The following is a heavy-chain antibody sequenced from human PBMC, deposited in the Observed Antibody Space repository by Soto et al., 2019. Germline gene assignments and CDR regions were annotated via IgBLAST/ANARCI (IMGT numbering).Heavy chain of an antibody. CDR2: IYYSGST. CDR3: AREGLTGTIGLYYYYGIDV. CDR1: GGSISSYY. V-gene: IGHV4-59*01. J-gene: IGHJ6*02. Sequence: QVQLQESGPGLVKPSETLSLTCTVSGGSISSYYWSWIRQPPGKGLEWIGYIYYSGSTNYNPSLKSRVTISVDTSKNQFSLKLSSVTAADTAVYYCAREGLTGTIGLYYYYGIDVWGQGTTVTVSS. D-gene: IGHD1-7*01.